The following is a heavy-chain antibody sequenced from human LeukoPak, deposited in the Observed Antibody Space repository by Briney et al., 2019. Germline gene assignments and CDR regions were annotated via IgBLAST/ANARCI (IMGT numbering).Heavy chain of an antibody. Sequence: GGTLKLYSAVSGFTICGNYMSWVCPAPGKGLECVSVIYGGGSTYYAASVKGRFTISGDTSKNPLYLKINGLRAEDTAVYYCASGSVGGLYPVDYGDRGT. J-gene: IGHJ4*02. CDR1: GFTICGNY. CDR3: ASGSVGGLYPVDY. D-gene: IGHD6-19*01. V-gene: IGHV3-53*01. CDR2: IYGGGST.